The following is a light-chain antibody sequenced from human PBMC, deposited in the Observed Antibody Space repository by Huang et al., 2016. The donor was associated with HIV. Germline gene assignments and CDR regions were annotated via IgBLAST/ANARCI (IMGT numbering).Light chain of an antibody. CDR2: WAA. CDR3: QQHYSTPRLA. CDR1: QSVLNNSNNKNC. V-gene: IGKV4-1*01. J-gene: IGKJ1*01. Sequence: DIVMTQSPDSVAVSLGERATINCKSIQSVLNNSNNKNCFAWYQQKPGQPPKLLIYWAATRESGVPDRFSGSGSGTDFTLTISLQAEDVAVYYCQQHYSTPRLAFGQGTKVEIK.